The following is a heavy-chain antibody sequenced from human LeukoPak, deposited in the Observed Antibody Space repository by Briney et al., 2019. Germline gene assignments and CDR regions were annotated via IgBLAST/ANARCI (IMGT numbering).Heavy chain of an antibody. V-gene: IGHV4-34*01. J-gene: IGHJ4*02. CDR2: INHSGST. D-gene: IGHD6-19*01. Sequence: SETLSLTCAVYGGSFSGYYWSWIRQPPGKGLEWIGEINHSGSTNYNPSLKSRVTISVDTAKNQSSLKLSSVTAADTAVYYCARDSSGWYRWGQGTLVTVSS. CDR1: GGSFSGYY. CDR3: ARDSSGWYR.